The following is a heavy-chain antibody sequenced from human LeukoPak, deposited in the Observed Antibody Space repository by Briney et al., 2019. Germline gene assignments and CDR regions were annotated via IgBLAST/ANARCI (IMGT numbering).Heavy chain of an antibody. CDR2: ISAYNGNT. CDR3: ERVRSEHPGGYEFDY. D-gene: IGHD5-12*01. V-gene: IGHV1-18*01. CDR1: GYTFTSYG. J-gene: IGHJ4*02. Sequence: ASVKVSCKASGYTFTSYGISWVRQAPGQGLEWMGWISAYNGNTNYAQKLQGRVTMTTDTSTSTAYMELRSLRSDDTAVYYCERVRSEHPGGYEFDYWGQGTLVTVSS.